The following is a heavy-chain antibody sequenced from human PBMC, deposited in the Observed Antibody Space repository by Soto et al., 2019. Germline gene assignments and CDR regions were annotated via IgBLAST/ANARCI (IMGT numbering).Heavy chain of an antibody. CDR2: IYYSGST. CDR3: ARTHIFPSRRGDAFDI. J-gene: IGHJ3*02. CDR1: GGSISSSSYY. Sequence: SETLSLTCTVSGGSISSSSYYWGWIRQPPGKGLEWIGSIYYSGSTYYNPSLKSRVTISVDTSKNQFSLKLSSVTAADTAVYYCARTHIFPSRRGDAFDIWGQGTMVTVS. V-gene: IGHV4-39*07. D-gene: IGHD3-9*01.